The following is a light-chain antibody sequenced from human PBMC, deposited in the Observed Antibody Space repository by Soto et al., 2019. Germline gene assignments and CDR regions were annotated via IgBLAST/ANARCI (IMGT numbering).Light chain of an antibody. CDR2: DVS. J-gene: IGLJ1*01. Sequence: QSVLTQPASVSGSPGQSITISCTGTSRDVGGSNYVSWYQQHPGKAPKFMIYDVSNRPSGVSNRFSGSKSGNTASLTISGLQAEDEADYYCSSYTTSNTRQIVFGTGTKVTVL. CDR1: SRDVGGSNY. V-gene: IGLV2-14*01. CDR3: SSYTTSNTRQIV.